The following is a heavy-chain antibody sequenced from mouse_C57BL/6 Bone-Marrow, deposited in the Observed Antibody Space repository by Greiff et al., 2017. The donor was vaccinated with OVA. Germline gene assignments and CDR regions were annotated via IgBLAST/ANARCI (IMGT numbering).Heavy chain of an antibody. J-gene: IGHJ3*01. Sequence: EVKLVESGGGLVKPGGSLKLSCAASGFTFSSYAMSWVRQTPEKRLEWVATISDGGSYTYYPDNVKGRFTITRDNAKNNLYLQMSHLKSEDTAMYYCARDGTREGGFAYWGQGTLVTVSA. CDR2: ISDGGSYT. CDR1: GFTFSSYA. CDR3: ARDGTREGGFAY. V-gene: IGHV5-4*01. D-gene: IGHD3-3*01.